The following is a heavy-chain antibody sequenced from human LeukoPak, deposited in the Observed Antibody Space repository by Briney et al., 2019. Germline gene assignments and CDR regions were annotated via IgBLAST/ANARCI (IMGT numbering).Heavy chain of an antibody. D-gene: IGHD6-19*01. CDR1: GSSFTSYW. CDR2: IYPGDSDT. Sequence: GESLKISCKGSGSSFTSYWIGWVRQMPGKGLEWMGIIYPGDSDTGYSPSFQGQVTISADKSISTAYLQWSSLKASDTAMYYCARHRQWLGDAFDIWGQGTMVTVSS. V-gene: IGHV5-51*01. J-gene: IGHJ3*02. CDR3: ARHRQWLGDAFDI.